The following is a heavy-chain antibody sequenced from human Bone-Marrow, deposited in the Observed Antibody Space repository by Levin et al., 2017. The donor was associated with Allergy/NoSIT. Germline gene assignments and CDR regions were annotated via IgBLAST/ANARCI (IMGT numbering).Heavy chain of an antibody. CDR2: ISYDGSNK. V-gene: IGHV3-30*18. CDR1: GFTFSSYG. J-gene: IGHJ3*02. Sequence: LSLTCAASGFTFSSYGMHWVRQAPGKGLEWVAVISYDGSNKYYADSVKGRFTISRDNSKNTLYLQMNSLRAEDTAVYYCAKELHDYGDYDAFDIWGQGTMVTVSS. CDR3: AKELHDYGDYDAFDI. D-gene: IGHD4-17*01.